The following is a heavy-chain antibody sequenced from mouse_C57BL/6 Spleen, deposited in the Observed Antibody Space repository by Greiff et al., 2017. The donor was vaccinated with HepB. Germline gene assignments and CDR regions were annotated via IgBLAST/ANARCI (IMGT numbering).Heavy chain of an antibody. CDR1: GFSLTSYG. CDR2: IWSGGST. Sequence: VQGVESGPGLVQPSQSLSITCTVSGFSLTSYGVHWVRQSPGKGLEWLGVIWSGGSTDYNAAFISRLSISKDNSKSQVFFKMNSLQADDTAIYYCARNRGDGYYGYAMDYWGQGTSVTVSS. V-gene: IGHV2-2*01. J-gene: IGHJ4*01. CDR3: ARNRGDGYYGYAMDY. D-gene: IGHD2-3*01.